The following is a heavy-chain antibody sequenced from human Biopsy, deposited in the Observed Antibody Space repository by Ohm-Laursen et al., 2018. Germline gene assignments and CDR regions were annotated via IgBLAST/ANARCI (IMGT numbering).Heavy chain of an antibody. D-gene: IGHD3-16*02. Sequence: SSVKVSCKASGYTFTDYFLHWVRQAPGRGPEGMGGTTPGRVGPNYAQKFQGRVTMIRDTSATTGYMELSSLRSDDTAVYYCARDIMNPIGGLVARSDVFDVWGQGTMVTVSS. J-gene: IGHJ3*01. CDR2: TTPGRVGP. CDR1: GYTFTDYF. V-gene: IGHV1-2*02. CDR3: ARDIMNPIGGLVARSDVFDV.